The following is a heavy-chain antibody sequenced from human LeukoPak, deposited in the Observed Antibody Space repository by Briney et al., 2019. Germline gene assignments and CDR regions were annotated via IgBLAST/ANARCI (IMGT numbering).Heavy chain of an antibody. V-gene: IGHV3-7*01. J-gene: IGHJ3*02. CDR1: GFTFSSYW. CDR3: ARDRDSSGWYWAFDI. D-gene: IGHD6-19*01. CDR2: IKQDGSEK. Sequence: HPGGSLRLSCAASGFTFSSYWMSWVRQAPGKGLEWVANIKQDGSEKYYVDSVKGRFTISRDNAKNSLYLQMNSLRAEDTAVYYCARDRDSSGWYWAFDIWGQGTMVTVSS.